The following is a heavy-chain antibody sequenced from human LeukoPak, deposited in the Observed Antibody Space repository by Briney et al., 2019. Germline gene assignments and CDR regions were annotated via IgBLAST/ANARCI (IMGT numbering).Heavy chain of an antibody. CDR2: ISGSGGST. Sequence: GGSLRLSCAASEFSVGSNYMTWVRQAPGKGLEWVSAISGSGGSTYYADSVKGRFTISRDNSKNTLYLQMNSLRAEDTAVYYCATLRNWGQGTLVTVSS. J-gene: IGHJ4*02. V-gene: IGHV3-23*01. CDR3: ATLRN. CDR1: EFSVGSNY.